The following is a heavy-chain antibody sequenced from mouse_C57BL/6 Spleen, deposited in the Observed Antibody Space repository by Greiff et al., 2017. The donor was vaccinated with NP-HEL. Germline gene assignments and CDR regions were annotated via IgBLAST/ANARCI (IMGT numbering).Heavy chain of an antibody. V-gene: IGHV1-9*01. D-gene: IGHD1-1*01. J-gene: IGHJ4*01. Sequence: VKLMDSGAELMKPGASVKLSCPAPGSPFPFSFIYWVNHRPGHGLEWIGEILPGSGSTNYNEKFKGKATFTADTSSNTAYMQLSSLTTEDSAIYYCARSPYYGSPPYAMDYGGQGTSGTVSA. CDR3: ARSPYYGSPPYAMDY. CDR1: GSPFPFSF. CDR2: ILPGSGST.